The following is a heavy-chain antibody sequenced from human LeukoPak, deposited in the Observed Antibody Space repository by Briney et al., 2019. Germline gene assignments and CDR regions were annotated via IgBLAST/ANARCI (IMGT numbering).Heavy chain of an antibody. D-gene: IGHD1-26*01. V-gene: IGHV3-48*04. CDR2: ISSSSGSSSTI. J-gene: IGHJ4*02. CDR3: ARDWGAGPLFDY. CDR1: GFTFSDYA. Sequence: GGSLTLSCAASGFTFSDYAMNWVRQAPGKGLEWVSYISSSSGSSSTIYYIDSVMGRFTISRDNAKNSLFLQMHRLRPEDTAVYYCARDWGAGPLFDYWGEGTLVTASS.